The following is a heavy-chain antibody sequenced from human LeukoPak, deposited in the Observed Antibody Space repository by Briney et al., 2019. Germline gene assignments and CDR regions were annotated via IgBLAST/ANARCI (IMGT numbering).Heavy chain of an antibody. V-gene: IGHV3-30*02. Sequence: GGSLRLSCAASGFTFSIYGMHWVRQAPGKGLEWVAFIQYDGSNKYYADSVKGRFTISRDESKKTLYLQMNSLRGEDTAVYYCAKGGPHYGSGSYYAFDYWGQGTLVTVSS. D-gene: IGHD3-10*01. CDR1: GFTFSIYG. CDR3: AKGGPHYGSGSYYAFDY. CDR2: IQYDGSNK. J-gene: IGHJ4*02.